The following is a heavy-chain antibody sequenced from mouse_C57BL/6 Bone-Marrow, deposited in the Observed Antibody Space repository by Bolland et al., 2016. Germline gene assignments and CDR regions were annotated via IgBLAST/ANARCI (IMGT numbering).Heavy chain of an antibody. V-gene: IGHV1-39*01. CDR3: ARICDGYYYYAMDY. CDR2: YGTT. J-gene: IGHJ4*01. Sequence: YGTTSYNQKFKGKATLTVDQSSSTAYMQLNSLTSEDSAVYYCARICDGYYYYAMDYWGQGTS. D-gene: IGHD2-3*01.